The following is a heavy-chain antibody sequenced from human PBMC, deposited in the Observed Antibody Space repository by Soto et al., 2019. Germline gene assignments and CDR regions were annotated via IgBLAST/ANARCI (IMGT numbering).Heavy chain of an antibody. CDR3: ARVTRYSSKYNY. Sequence: ASVKVSCKASGYTFTSYAMHWVRQAPGQRLEWMGWINAGNGNTKYSQKFQGRVTITRDTSASTAYMELSSLRSEDTAVYYCARVTRYSSKYNYWGQGTLVTVSS. CDR2: INAGNGNT. CDR1: GYTFTSYA. J-gene: IGHJ4*02. D-gene: IGHD5-18*01. V-gene: IGHV1-3*01.